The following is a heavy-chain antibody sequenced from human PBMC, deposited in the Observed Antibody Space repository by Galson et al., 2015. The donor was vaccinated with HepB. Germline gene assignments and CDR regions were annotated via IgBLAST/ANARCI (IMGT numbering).Heavy chain of an antibody. J-gene: IGHJ3*02. CDR1: GFTVSSNY. Sequence: SLRLSCAASGFTVSSNYMSWVRQAPGKGLEWVSVIYSGGSTYYADSVKGRFTISRDSSKNTLCLQMISLRAEDTAVYYCARVWNFAFDIWGQGTMVTVSS. CDR3: ARVWNFAFDI. D-gene: IGHD1-1*01. CDR2: IYSGGST. V-gene: IGHV3-53*01.